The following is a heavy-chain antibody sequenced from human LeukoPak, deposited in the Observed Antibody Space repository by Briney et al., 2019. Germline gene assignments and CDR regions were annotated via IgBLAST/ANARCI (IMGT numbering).Heavy chain of an antibody. D-gene: IGHD2-21*02. CDR2: AYYRSTWHH. Sequence: SQTLSLTCALSGDIVSSNSAAWNWIRQSPSRGLEWLVRAYYRSTWHHDYAESVKNRMTISPDTSKNQFSLHLNSVTPEDTAVYYCAREVDIVMATAVNFDFWGQGTLVTVSS. J-gene: IGHJ4*02. CDR3: AREVDIVMATAVNFDF. CDR1: GDIVSSNSAA. V-gene: IGHV6-1*01.